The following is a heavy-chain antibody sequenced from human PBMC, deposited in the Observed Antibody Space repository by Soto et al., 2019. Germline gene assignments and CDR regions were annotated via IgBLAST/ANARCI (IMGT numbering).Heavy chain of an antibody. CDR3: ARVHGDYDSSGYYYLDY. D-gene: IGHD3-22*01. CDR2: INPSGGST. V-gene: IGHV1-46*01. Sequence: ASVKVSCKASGYTFTSYYLHWVRQAPGQGLEWMGIINPSGGSTSYAQKFQSRVTMTRDTSTSTVYMELSSLRSEDTAVYYCARVHGDYDSSGYYYLDYWGQGTLVTVSS. CDR1: GYTFTSYY. J-gene: IGHJ4*02.